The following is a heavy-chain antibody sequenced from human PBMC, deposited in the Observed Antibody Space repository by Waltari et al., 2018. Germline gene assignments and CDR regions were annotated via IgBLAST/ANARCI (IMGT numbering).Heavy chain of an antibody. V-gene: IGHV4-34*01. CDR1: GGSFSGYY. J-gene: IGHJ3*02. D-gene: IGHD3-10*01. CDR2: INHSGST. Sequence: QVQLQQWGAGLLKPSETLSLTCAVYGGSFSGYYWSWIRQPPGKGLEWIGEINHSGSTNYNPSLKSRVTISVDTSKNQFSLKLSSVTAADTAVYYCARQVTMVRGVIIKRDAFDIWGQGTMVTVSS. CDR3: ARQVTMVRGVIIKRDAFDI.